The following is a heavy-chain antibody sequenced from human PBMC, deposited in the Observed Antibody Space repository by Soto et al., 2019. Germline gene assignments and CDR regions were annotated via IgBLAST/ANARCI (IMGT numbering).Heavy chain of an antibody. CDR2: IYYSGST. CDR1: CGSISSYY. Sequence: SETLSLTCTVSCGSISSYYWSWIRQPPGKGLEWIGYIYYSGSTNYNPSLKSRVTISVDTSKNQFSLKLSSVTAADTAVYYCARVVPDYDFWSGYYGPYYYGMDVWGQGTTVTVSS. V-gene: IGHV4-59*01. D-gene: IGHD3-3*01. J-gene: IGHJ6*02. CDR3: ARVVPDYDFWSGYYGPYYYGMDV.